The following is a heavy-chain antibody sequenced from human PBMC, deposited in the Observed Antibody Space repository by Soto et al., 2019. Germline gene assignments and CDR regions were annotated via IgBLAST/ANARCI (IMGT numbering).Heavy chain of an antibody. CDR3: AREDGDLNWFDP. Sequence: EVQLVESGGGLVQPGGSLRLSCAASGFTFSSYSMNWVRQAPGKGLEWVSYIDSSSGTIYCADSVKGRFTISRDNAKNSLYLQMNSLRDEDTAVYYCAREDGDLNWFDPWGQGTLVTVSS. J-gene: IGHJ5*02. D-gene: IGHD4-17*01. CDR1: GFTFSSYS. CDR2: IDSSSGTI. V-gene: IGHV3-48*02.